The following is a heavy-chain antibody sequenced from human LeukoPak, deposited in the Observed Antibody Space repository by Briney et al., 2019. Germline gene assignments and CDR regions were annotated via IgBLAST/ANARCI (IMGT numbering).Heavy chain of an antibody. CDR2: IRYDGNDK. CDR3: ARHVSPYYDSSGYYPSHYFYYYYMDV. D-gene: IGHD3-22*01. V-gene: IGHV3-30*02. CDR1: GFTFSYYG. Sequence: PGGSLRLSCAASGFTFSYYGMHWVRQAPGKGLEWVAFIRYDGNDKFYADSVKGRFTISRDTSKNTLYLQMNSLRAEDTAVYYCARHVSPYYDSSGYYPSHYFYYYYMDVWGKGTTVTISS. J-gene: IGHJ6*03.